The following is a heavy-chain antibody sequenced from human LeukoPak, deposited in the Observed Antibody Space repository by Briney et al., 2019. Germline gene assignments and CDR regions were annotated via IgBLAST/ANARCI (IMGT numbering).Heavy chain of an antibody. J-gene: IGHJ6*02. CDR3: AKYSRDQYYYYGMDV. CDR2: ISCDGSNK. D-gene: IGHD6-13*01. Sequence: TGGSLRLSCAASGFTFSSYGMHWVRQAPGKGLEWVAVISCDGSNKYYADSVKGRFAISRDNSKNTLYLQMNSLRAEDTAVYYCAKYSRDQYYYYGMDVWGQGTTVTVSS. CDR1: GFTFSSYG. V-gene: IGHV3-30*18.